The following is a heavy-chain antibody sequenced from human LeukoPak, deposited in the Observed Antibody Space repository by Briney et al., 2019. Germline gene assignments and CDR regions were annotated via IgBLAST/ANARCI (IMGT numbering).Heavy chain of an antibody. CDR1: GFTFSSYA. J-gene: IGHJ4*02. V-gene: IGHV3-23*01. Sequence: SGGSLRLSCAASGFTFSSYAMSWVRQAPGKGLGWVSAISGSGGSTYYADSVKGRFTISRDNSKNTLYLQMNSLRAEDTAVYYCAKDLYDSSGYPPDYWGQGTLVTVSS. D-gene: IGHD3-22*01. CDR3: AKDLYDSSGYPPDY. CDR2: ISGSGGST.